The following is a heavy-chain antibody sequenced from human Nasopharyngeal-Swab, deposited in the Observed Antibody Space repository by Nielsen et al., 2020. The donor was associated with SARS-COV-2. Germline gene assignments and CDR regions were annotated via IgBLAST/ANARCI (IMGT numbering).Heavy chain of an antibody. CDR1: GYTLTELS. CDR2: FDPEDGET. CDR3: ATIVVVTAKEAFDI. J-gene: IGHJ3*02. Sequence: VSVKVSCKVSGYTLTELSMHWVRQAPGKGLEWMGGFDPEDGETIYAQKFQGRVTMTEDTSTDTAYMELSSLRSEDTAVYYCATIVVVTAKEAFDIWGQGTTVTVSS. V-gene: IGHV1-24*01. D-gene: IGHD2-21*02.